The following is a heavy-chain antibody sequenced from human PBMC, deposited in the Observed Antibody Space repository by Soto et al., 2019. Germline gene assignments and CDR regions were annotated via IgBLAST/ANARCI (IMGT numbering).Heavy chain of an antibody. D-gene: IGHD1-1*01. CDR3: ARDDAFGNENGFDS. J-gene: IGHJ3*02. CDR2: IVSDGSAK. CDR1: GFPFSTYG. V-gene: IGHV3-33*01. Sequence: QVQLVESGGGVVQPGTSLRLSCAVSGFPFSTYGFHWVRQPPGKGLEWVAVIVSDGSAKYHADSVEGRFTISRDNSKDTLYLQMNSLRAEATAVYYCARDDAFGNENGFDSWGQGTMCSVSA.